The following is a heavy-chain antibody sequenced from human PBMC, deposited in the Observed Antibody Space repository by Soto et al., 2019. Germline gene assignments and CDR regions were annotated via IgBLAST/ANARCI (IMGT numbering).Heavy chain of an antibody. V-gene: IGHV3-15*01. Sequence: EVQLVESGVGLVKPGGSLRLSCAASGFTFSNAWMSWVRQAPGKGLEWVGRIKSKTDGGTTDYAAPVKGRFTISRDDSKNTLYLQMNSLKTEDTAVYYCTTINSSNYGMDVWGQGTTVTVSS. CDR2: IKSKTDGGTT. D-gene: IGHD6-6*01. CDR1: GFTFSNAW. J-gene: IGHJ6*02. CDR3: TTINSSNYGMDV.